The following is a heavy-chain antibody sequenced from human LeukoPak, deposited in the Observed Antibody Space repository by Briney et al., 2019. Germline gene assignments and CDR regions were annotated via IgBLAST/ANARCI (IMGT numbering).Heavy chain of an antibody. J-gene: IGHJ4*02. CDR2: ISGSGGST. D-gene: IGHD1-26*01. V-gene: IGHV3-23*01. CDR3: AKDLSGSYDY. Sequence: GGSLRLSCAASGFTFSSYAMSWVRQAPGKGLEWVSAISGSGGSTYYADSVRGRFTISRDNSKNTLSLQMNSLRAEDTAIYYCAKDLSGSYDYWGQGTLVTVPS. CDR1: GFTFSSYA.